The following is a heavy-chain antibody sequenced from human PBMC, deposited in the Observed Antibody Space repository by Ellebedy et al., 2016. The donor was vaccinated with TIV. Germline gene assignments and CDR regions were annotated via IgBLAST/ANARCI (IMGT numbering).Heavy chain of an antibody. CDR2: INSDGSST. Sequence: GGSLRLXXAASGFTFSSYWMHWVRQAPGKGLVWVSRINSDGSSTSYADSVKGRFTISRDNAKNTLYLQMNSLRAEDTAVYYCARVADYGGNLDYWGQGTLVTVSS. J-gene: IGHJ4*02. CDR3: ARVADYGGNLDY. V-gene: IGHV3-74*01. D-gene: IGHD4-23*01. CDR1: GFTFSSYW.